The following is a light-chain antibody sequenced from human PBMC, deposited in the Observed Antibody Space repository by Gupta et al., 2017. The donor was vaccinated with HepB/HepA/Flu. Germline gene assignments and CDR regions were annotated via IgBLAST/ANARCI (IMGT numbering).Light chain of an antibody. CDR2: YAS. Sequence: EIVLTQSPAFQSVTPKEKVTITCRASQSIGSSLHWYQQKPDQSPKLLIKYASQSSSGVPSSFSGSGSGTDCTLISNSLEAEDAATYYCHQSSSRHTFGGGTKVEIK. V-gene: IGKV6-21*01. CDR1: QSIGSS. CDR3: HQSSSRHT. J-gene: IGKJ4*01.